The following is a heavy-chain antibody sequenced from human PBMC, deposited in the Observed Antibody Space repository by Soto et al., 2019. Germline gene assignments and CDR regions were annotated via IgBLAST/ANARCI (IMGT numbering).Heavy chain of an antibody. CDR2: IYHIGGT. D-gene: IGHD3-22*01. CDR3: AGLYPYESSGYHLNY. V-gene: IGHV4-4*02. CDR1: SGSISSSNW. J-gene: IGHJ4*02. Sequence: SETLSLTCAVSSGSISSSNWWSWVRQPPGKGLEWIGEIYHIGGTNYNPSLKSRVTISVDKSKNQFSLKLSSVTAADTAVYYCAGLYPYESSGYHLNYWGQGTQVTVSS.